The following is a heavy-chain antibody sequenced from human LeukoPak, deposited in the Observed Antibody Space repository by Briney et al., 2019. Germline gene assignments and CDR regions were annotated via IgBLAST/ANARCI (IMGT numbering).Heavy chain of an antibody. CDR1: GFTFSSYG. Sequence: GGSLRLSCAASGFTFSSYGMHWVRQAPGKGLEWVAVISYDGSNKYYADSVKGRFTISRDNSKNTLYLQMNSLRAEDTAVYYCAKDRGHGTVVDYYYYYGMDVWGQGTTVTVSS. D-gene: IGHD4-23*01. J-gene: IGHJ6*02. CDR3: AKDRGHGTVVDYYYYYGMDV. V-gene: IGHV3-30*18. CDR2: ISYDGSNK.